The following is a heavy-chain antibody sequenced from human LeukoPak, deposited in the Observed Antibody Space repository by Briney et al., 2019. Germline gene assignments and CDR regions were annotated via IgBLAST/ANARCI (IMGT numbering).Heavy chain of an antibody. Sequence: ASVKVSCKASGYTFTSYGISWVRQAPGQGLEWMGWISAYNGNTNYAQKLQGRVTMTTDTSTSTAYMEVRSLRSDDTAGYYCARDPTVPGSRRFDYWGQGTLVTVSS. CDR1: GYTFTSYG. J-gene: IGHJ4*02. CDR3: ARDPTVPGSRRFDY. V-gene: IGHV1-18*01. CDR2: ISAYNGNT. D-gene: IGHD1-26*01.